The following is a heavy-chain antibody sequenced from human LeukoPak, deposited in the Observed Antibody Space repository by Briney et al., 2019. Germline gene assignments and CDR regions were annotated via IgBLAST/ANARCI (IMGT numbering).Heavy chain of an antibody. CDR3: ARHKVASNLDY. CDR2: IYYSAST. CDR1: GRSICSSSYY. D-gene: IGHD6-19*01. Sequence: SDPLSLPCSVSGRSICSSSYYWCWIRQPPGRGVEWIGSIYYSASTYYNPPLTSRVTISVDTSKNQPSQKRSSVTAADTSVYYCARHKVASNLDYWGQGSLVTASP. J-gene: IGHJ4*02. V-gene: IGHV4-39*01.